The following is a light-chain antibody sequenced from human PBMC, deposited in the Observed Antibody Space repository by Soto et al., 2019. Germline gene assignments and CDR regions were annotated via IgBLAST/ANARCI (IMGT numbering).Light chain of an antibody. Sequence: EIVMTQSPATLSVSPGERATLSCRVSQSVGSGLSWYQQKPDQAPRLLIYGASTRATGIPARFSGSGSGTEFTLTISSLQSEDYAVYYCQQYNNWPPYTFGQGTKVDIK. V-gene: IGKV3-15*01. CDR3: QQYNNWPPYT. CDR1: QSVGSG. CDR2: GAS. J-gene: IGKJ2*01.